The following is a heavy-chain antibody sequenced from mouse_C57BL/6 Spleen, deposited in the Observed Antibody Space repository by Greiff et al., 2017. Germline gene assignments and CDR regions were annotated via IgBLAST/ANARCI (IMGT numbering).Heavy chain of an antibody. CDR2: IYPGDGDT. D-gene: IGHD2-1*01. CDR3: AGSYGNPAGFAY. CDR1: GYAFSSSW. V-gene: IGHV1-82*01. Sequence: QVQLQQSGPELVKPGASVKISCKASGYAFSSSWMNWVKQRPGKGLEWIGRIYPGDGDTNYNGKFKGKATLTADKTSSTAYMQLSSLTSEDSAVYCCAGSYGNPAGFAYWGQGTLVTVSA. J-gene: IGHJ3*01.